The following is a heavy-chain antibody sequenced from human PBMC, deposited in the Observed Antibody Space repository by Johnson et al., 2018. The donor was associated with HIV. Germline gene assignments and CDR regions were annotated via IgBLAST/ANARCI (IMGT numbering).Heavy chain of an antibody. CDR1: GFTVSRNY. J-gene: IGHJ3*02. CDR2: IYSGGST. D-gene: IGHD3-22*01. V-gene: IGHV3-66*01. CDR3: ASSSYYDSSGFYAFDI. Sequence: EKLVESGGGLVQPGGSLRLSCAASGFTVSRNYMSWVRQAPGKGLEWVSVIYSGGSTYYADSVKGRFTISRDNSKNTLNLQMNSLRAEDTAVYYCASSSYYDSSGFYAFDIWGQGTMVTVSS.